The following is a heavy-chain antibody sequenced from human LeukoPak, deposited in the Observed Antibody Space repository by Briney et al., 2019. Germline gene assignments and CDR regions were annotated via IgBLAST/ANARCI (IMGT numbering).Heavy chain of an antibody. J-gene: IGHJ4*02. Sequence: SETLSLTCTVSGGSISSYYWSWIRQPPGKGLEWIGYIYYSGSTNYNPSLKSRVTISVYTSKNQFSLKLSSVTAADTAVYYCAREDGYNAFDYWGQGTLVTVSS. CDR3: AREDGYNAFDY. CDR2: IYYSGST. D-gene: IGHD5-24*01. CDR1: GGSISSYY. V-gene: IGHV4-59*12.